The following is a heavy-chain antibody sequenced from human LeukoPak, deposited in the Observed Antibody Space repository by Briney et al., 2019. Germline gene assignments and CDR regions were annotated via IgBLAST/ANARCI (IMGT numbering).Heavy chain of an antibody. Sequence: SETLSLTCTVSGGSISSYYWSWIQQPPGKGLEWIGYIYYSGSTNYNPSLKSRVTISVDTSKNQFSLKLSSVTAADTAVYYCARDSSCSSTSCYTRWYFDLWGRGTLVTVSS. CDR1: GGSISSYY. D-gene: IGHD2-2*02. CDR2: IYYSGST. V-gene: IGHV4-59*01. J-gene: IGHJ2*01. CDR3: ARDSSCSSTSCYTRWYFDL.